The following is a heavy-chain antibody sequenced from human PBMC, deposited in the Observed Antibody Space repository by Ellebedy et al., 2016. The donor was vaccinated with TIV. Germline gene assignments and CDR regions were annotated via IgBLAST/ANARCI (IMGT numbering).Heavy chain of an antibody. CDR3: AREGASAGADYFDY. Sequence: AASVKVSCKASGFTFTSYYIHWVRQAPGQGLEWLGRVNPGGGRTKFAPNFQGRLTMTRDTSKSEVYMEVRSLRSDDTAVYYCAREGASAGADYFDYWGQGTLVIVSS. D-gene: IGHD1-26*01. CDR1: GFTFTSYY. J-gene: IGHJ4*02. CDR2: VNPGGGRT. V-gene: IGHV1-46*01.